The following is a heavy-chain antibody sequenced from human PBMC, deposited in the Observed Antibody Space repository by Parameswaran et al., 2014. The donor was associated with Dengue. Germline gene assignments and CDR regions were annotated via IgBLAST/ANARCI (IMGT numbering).Heavy chain of an antibody. Sequence: VRQAPGKGLEWVSAISGSGGSTYYADSVKGRFTISRDNSKNTLYLQMNSLRAEDTAVYYCAKAMVTLYYFDYWGQGTLVTVSS. V-gene: IGHV3-23*01. J-gene: IGHJ4*02. CDR3: AKAMVTLYYFDY. D-gene: IGHD2-21*02. CDR2: ISGSGGST.